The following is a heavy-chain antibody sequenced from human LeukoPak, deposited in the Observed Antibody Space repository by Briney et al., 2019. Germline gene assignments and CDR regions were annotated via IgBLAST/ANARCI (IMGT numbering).Heavy chain of an antibody. CDR1: GGTFSSYA. D-gene: IGHD6-19*01. CDR2: IIPIFGIA. CDR3: TVAGTGMLDY. Sequence: GASVKVSCKASGGTFSSYAISWVRQAPGQGLEWMRRIIPIFGIANYAQKFQGRVTITADKSTSTAYMELSSLRSEDTAVYCCTVAGTGMLDYWGQGTLVTVSS. V-gene: IGHV1-69*04. J-gene: IGHJ4*02.